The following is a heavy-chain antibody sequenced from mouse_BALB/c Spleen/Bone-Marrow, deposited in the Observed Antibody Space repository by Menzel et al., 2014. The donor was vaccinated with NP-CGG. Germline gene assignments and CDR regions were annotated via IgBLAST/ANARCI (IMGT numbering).Heavy chain of an antibody. CDR1: GYTFTTYW. J-gene: IGHJ3*01. CDR3: AGDYGYDAGFAWFVY. D-gene: IGHD2-14*01. CDR2: INPSNGRT. Sequence: QVQLQQSGAELVKPGASVKLSCRASGYTFTTYWMHWVKPRPGQGLEWIGEINPSNGRTNYNEKFKSKATLTVDKSSSTAYMQLSSLTSEDSAVYYCAGDYGYDAGFAWFVYWGQGTLVTVSA. V-gene: IGHV1S81*02.